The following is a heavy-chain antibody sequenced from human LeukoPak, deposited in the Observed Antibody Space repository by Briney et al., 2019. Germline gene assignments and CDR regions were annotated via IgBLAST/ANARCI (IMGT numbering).Heavy chain of an antibody. CDR3: ARGYITTAHDY. Sequence: GASVKVSCKASGYTFTSYYMHWVRQAPGQGLEWMVIVNPSGGSTSYAQKFQGRVTMTRDMSTSTVYMELSSLRSEDTAVYYCARGYITTAHDYWGQGTLVSVPT. CDR2: VNPSGGST. V-gene: IGHV1-46*01. J-gene: IGHJ4*02. D-gene: IGHD3-22*01. CDR1: GYTFTSYY.